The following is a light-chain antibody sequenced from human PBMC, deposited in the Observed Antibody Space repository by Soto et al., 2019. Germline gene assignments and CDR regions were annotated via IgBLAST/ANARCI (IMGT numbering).Light chain of an antibody. V-gene: IGKV3D-15*01. CDR2: GAS. Sequence: VMTQSPATLSVSPGERATLSCRASQSVRNTLAWYQQIPGQAPRLLIYGASTRATGIPARFSGSGSGTEFTLSISSLQSEDFAVYYCQQYNDWPRTFGQGTKLEI. CDR1: QSVRNT. CDR3: QQYNDWPRT. J-gene: IGKJ2*01.